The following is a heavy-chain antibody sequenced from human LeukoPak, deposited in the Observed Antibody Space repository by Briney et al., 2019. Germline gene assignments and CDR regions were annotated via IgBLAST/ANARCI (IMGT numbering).Heavy chain of an antibody. CDR3: ARHFAYSSSSYFDY. Sequence: SETLSLTCTVSGGSISSYHWSWIRQPPGKGLEWIGYVYYTGSTNYNPSLKSGVTMFEDKYKNQFSLRLYSVTVADTAVYYCARHFAYSSSSYFDYWGQGSLVTVSS. CDR2: VYYTGST. CDR1: GGSISSYH. J-gene: IGHJ4*02. V-gene: IGHV4-59*08. D-gene: IGHD6-6*01.